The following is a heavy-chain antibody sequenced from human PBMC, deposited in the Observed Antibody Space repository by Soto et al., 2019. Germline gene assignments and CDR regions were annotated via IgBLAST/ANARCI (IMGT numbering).Heavy chain of an antibody. J-gene: IGHJ5*02. D-gene: IGHD5-12*01. CDR1: GCTFTSYG. V-gene: IGHV1-18*01. Sequence: ASVKVSCKASGCTFTSYGISWVRQAPGQGLEWMGWISAYNGNTNYAQKLQGRVTMTTDTSTSTAYMELRSLRSDDTAVYYCARIIVATIAGWFDPWGQGTLVTVSS. CDR2: ISAYNGNT. CDR3: ARIIVATIAGWFDP.